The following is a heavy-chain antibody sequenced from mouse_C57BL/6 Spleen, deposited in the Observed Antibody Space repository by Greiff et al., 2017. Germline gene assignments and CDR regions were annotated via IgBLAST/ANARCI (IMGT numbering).Heavy chain of an antibody. CDR3: ARDYSNYSWFAY. V-gene: IGHV5-17*01. CDR2: ISSGSSTI. CDR1: GFTFSDYG. D-gene: IGHD2-5*01. Sequence: EVQVVESGGGLVKPGGSLKLSCAASGFTFSDYGMHWVRQAPEKGLEWVAYISSGSSTIYYADTVKGRFTISRDNAKNTLFLQMTSLRSEDTAMYYCARDYSNYSWFAYWGQGTLVTVSA. J-gene: IGHJ3*01.